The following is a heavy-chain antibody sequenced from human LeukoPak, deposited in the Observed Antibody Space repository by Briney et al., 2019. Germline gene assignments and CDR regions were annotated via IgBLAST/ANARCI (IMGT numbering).Heavy chain of an antibody. CDR1: GFTFSSYA. CDR2: ISDSGGNT. Sequence: GGSLRLSCAASGFTFSSYAMSWVRQAPGKGLEWVSAISDSGGNTYYADSVKGRFTISRDNSKNTLYLQMNSLRAEDTAAYYCANIGTYVNWFDPWGQGTLVTVSS. CDR3: ANIGTYVNWFDP. D-gene: IGHD2-15*01. V-gene: IGHV3-23*01. J-gene: IGHJ5*02.